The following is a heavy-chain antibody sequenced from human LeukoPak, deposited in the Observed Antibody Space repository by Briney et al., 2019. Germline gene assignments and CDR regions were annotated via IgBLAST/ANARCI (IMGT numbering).Heavy chain of an antibody. CDR1: GGSISSGSYY. CDR3: AREGSSPA. Sequence: SQTLSLTCTVSGGSISSGSYYWSWIRQPAGKGLEWIGRIYTSGSTNYNPFLKSRVTISADTSKNQFSLKLSSVTAADTAVYYCAREGSSPAWGQGTLVTVSS. CDR2: IYTSGST. D-gene: IGHD2-2*01. V-gene: IGHV4-61*02. J-gene: IGHJ5*02.